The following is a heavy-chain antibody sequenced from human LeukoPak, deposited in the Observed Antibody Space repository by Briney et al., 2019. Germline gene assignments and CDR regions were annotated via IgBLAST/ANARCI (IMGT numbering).Heavy chain of an antibody. J-gene: IGHJ4*02. Sequence: GGSLRLSCAASGFTFSSYAMSWVRQAPGKGLEWVSAISGSGGSTYYADSVKGRFTISRDNSKNTLYLQMNSLGAEDTAIYYCAKVGGRDTYYYDSSGYYLFDYWGQGTLVTVSS. D-gene: IGHD3-22*01. CDR1: GFTFSSYA. CDR2: ISGSGGST. CDR3: AKVGGRDTYYYDSSGYYLFDY. V-gene: IGHV3-23*01.